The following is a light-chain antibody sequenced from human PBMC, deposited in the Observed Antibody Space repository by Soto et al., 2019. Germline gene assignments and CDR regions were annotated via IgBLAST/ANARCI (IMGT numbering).Light chain of an antibody. Sequence: QSVLTQPPSVSGAPGQRVTISCTGSSSNIGAGYDVHWYQQLPGTAPKLLIYGNSNRPSGVPDRFSGSESGTSASLAITGRQAEDEADYYCQSYDSSLSGVVFGGGTKLTVL. V-gene: IGLV1-40*01. CDR2: GNS. CDR3: QSYDSSLSGVV. J-gene: IGLJ2*01. CDR1: SSNIGAGYD.